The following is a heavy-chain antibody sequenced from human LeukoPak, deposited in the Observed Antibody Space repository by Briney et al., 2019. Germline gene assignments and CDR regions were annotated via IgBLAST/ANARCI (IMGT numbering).Heavy chain of an antibody. CDR3: AKGEGYSYGLQDY. CDR1: GFPFSSYA. J-gene: IGHJ4*02. D-gene: IGHD5-18*01. V-gene: IGHV3-23*01. CDR2: ISGSGGST. Sequence: PGGSLSLSCAASGFPFSSYAMRWARQAPGKGLEGVSGISGSGGSTHYADSVKGRFTISRDNSKNTLYLQMNSLRAEDTAVYYCAKGEGYSYGLQDYWGQGTLVTVSS.